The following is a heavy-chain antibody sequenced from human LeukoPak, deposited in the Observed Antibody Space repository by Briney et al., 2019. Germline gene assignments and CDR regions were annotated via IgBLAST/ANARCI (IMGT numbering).Heavy chain of an antibody. CDR2: IIPIFGTA. CDR3: ARERWLVMGPVVY. J-gene: IGHJ4*02. V-gene: IGHV1-69*01. D-gene: IGHD6-19*01. Sequence: GASVKVSCKASGGTFSSYAISWVRQAPGQGLEWMGGIIPIFGTANYAQKFQGRVTITADESTSTAYMELSSLRAEDTAVYYCARERWLVMGPVVYWGQGTLVTVSS. CDR1: GGTFSSYA.